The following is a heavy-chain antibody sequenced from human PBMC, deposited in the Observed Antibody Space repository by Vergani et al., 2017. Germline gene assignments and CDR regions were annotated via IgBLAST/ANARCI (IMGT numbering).Heavy chain of an antibody. CDR1: GFTFSSYA. V-gene: IGHV3-23*01. D-gene: IGHD1-1*01. J-gene: IGHJ4*02. Sequence: EVQLLESGGGLVQPGGSLRLSCAPSGFTFSSYAMSWVRQAPGKGLEWVSAISGSGGSTYYADSVKGRFTISRDNSKNTLYLQMNSLRAEDTAVYYCAKNPTEQTYVGVYFDYWGQGTLVTVSS. CDR2: ISGSGGST. CDR3: AKNPTEQTYVGVYFDY.